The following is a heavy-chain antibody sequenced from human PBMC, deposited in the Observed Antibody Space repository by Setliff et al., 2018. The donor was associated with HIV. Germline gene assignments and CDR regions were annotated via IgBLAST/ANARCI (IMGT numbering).Heavy chain of an antibody. D-gene: IGHD2-21*01. CDR2: VYYTGAT. CDR3: ASWGAGGNSGFDY. J-gene: IGHJ4*02. CDR1: GGSVNRTNFY. Sequence: LSLTCTVSGGSVNRTNFYWAWIRQPPGKGLEWLGNVYYTGATYVHPSLNSRVTVAIDASKNQFSVKMRSVTAADTAVYYCASWGAGGNSGFDYWGRGTLVTVSS. V-gene: IGHV4-39*07.